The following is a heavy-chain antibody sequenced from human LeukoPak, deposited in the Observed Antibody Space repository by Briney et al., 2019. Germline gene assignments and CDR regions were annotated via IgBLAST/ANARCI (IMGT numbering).Heavy chain of an antibody. CDR1: GLTFSDYY. V-gene: IGHV3-11*01. D-gene: IGHD5-18*01. Sequence: GGSLRLSCAASGLTFSDYYMSWIRQAPGKGLEWVSYMSSSGSIIWYADSVKGRFTISRDNAKNSLYLQMNSLRAEDTAVYYCANGYSYVRSYWGQGTLVTVSS. CDR3: ANGYSYVRSY. J-gene: IGHJ4*02. CDR2: MSSSGSII.